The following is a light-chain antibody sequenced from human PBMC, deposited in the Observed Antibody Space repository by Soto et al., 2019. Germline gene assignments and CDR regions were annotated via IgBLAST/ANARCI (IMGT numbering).Light chain of an antibody. CDR1: SSDVGGYNY. CDR3: SSDTSSSTPYVV. V-gene: IGLV2-14*01. J-gene: IGLJ2*01. Sequence: QSALTQPASVSGSPGQSITLSCTGTSSDVGGYNYVSWYQQHPGKAPKLMIYDVSNRPSGVSNRFSGSKSGNTASLTISGLQAEDEADYYCSSDTSSSTPYVVFGGGTKLTVL. CDR2: DVS.